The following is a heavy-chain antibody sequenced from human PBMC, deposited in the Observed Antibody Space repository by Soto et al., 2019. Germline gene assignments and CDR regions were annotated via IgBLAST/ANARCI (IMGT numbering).Heavy chain of an antibody. CDR1: GFILSDCA. CDR3: ARDLSWGSNWYYYMDV. J-gene: IGHJ6*03. V-gene: IGHV3-48*01. Sequence: EVQLVESGGGLVQPGGSLRLSCATSGFILSDCAMNWVRQAPGKGLEWVSYISSSSSVIDYADSVKGRFTVSRDNARNSLYLHMNSLRAEDTAVYYCARDLSWGSNWYYYMDVWGKGTRVTVSS. CDR2: ISSSSSVI. D-gene: IGHD7-27*01.